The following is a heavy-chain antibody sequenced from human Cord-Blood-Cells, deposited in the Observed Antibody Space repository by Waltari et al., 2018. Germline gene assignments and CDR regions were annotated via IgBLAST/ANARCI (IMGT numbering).Heavy chain of an antibody. Sequence: QVQLVQSGAEVKKPGASVKVSCKASGYTFTGYYMHWVRQARGQGLEWMGWINPNSGGTNYAQKCQGWVTMTRDTSISTAYMELSRLRSDDTAVYYCARTRGTPTNDAFDIWGQGTMVTVSS. CDR2: INPNSGGT. CDR3: ARTRGTPTNDAFDI. J-gene: IGHJ3*02. D-gene: IGHD3-10*01. CDR1: GYTFTGYY. V-gene: IGHV1-2*04.